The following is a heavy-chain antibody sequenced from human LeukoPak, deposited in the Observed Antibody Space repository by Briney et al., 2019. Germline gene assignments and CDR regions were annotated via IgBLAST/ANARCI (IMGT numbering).Heavy chain of an antibody. V-gene: IGHV3-23*01. CDR3: AKDGSMVRGSQYFQH. J-gene: IGHJ1*01. CDR2: ISGSGGST. Sequence: GGSLRLSCAASGLTFSSYAMSWVRQAPGKGLEWVSAISGSGGSTYYADSVKGRFTIARDNSKHTLYLQMNSLRAEHTSVYYCAKDGSMVRGSQYFQHWGQGTLVTVSS. D-gene: IGHD3-10*01. CDR1: GLTFSSYA.